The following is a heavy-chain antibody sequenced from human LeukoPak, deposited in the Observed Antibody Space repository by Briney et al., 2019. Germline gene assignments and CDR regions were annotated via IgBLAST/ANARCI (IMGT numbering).Heavy chain of an antibody. CDR3: AKETRAVAVMGRAPHPTNWFDP. J-gene: IGHJ5*02. D-gene: IGHD6-19*01. Sequence: GSLRLSCVASGFNFSDSNMNWVRQPPWKGLEWIGYIYFSGSTNYNLSLKSRVTISVDTSKNQFSLKLSSVTAADTAVYYCAKETRAVAVMGRAPHPTNWFDPWGQETLVTVSS. CDR1: GFNFSDSN. CDR2: IYFSGST. V-gene: IGHV4-59*01.